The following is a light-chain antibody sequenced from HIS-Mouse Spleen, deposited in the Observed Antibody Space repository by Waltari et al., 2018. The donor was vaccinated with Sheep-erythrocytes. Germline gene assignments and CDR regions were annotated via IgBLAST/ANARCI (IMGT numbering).Light chain of an antibody. Sequence: SYELTQPPSVSVSPGQTASITCSGDQLGDKYASWYQQKPGQSPVRVIYQDSKRPSGIPERFSGSNSGNTATLTISGTQAMDEADYYCQAWDSSTAVFGGGTKLTVL. CDR1: QLGDKY. J-gene: IGLJ2*01. V-gene: IGLV3-1*01. CDR3: QAWDSSTAV. CDR2: QDS.